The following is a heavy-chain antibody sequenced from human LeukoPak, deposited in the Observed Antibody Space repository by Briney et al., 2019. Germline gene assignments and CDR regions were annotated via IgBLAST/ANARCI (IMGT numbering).Heavy chain of an antibody. CDR2: ISSSGSTI. V-gene: IGHV3-48*03. CDR1: GFTFSSYE. CDR3: AELGITMIGGV. D-gene: IGHD3-10*02. Sequence: PGGSLRLSCAASGFTFSSYEMNWVRQGPGKGLERVSYISSSGSTIYYADSVKGRFTISRDNAKNSLYLQMNSLRAEDTAVYYCAELGITMIGGVWGKGTTVTISS. J-gene: IGHJ6*04.